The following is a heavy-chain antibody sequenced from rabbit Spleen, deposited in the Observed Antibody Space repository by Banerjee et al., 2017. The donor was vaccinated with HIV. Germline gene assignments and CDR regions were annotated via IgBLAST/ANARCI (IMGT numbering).Heavy chain of an antibody. J-gene: IGHJ4*01. V-gene: IGHV1S43*01. Sequence: QQQLEESGGGLVKPGGTLTLTCKASGIDFSTNYYMCWVRQAPRKGLELIACIWTASGATWYASWAKGQVTISRSTSLNTVDLKMTSLTAADTATYFCAKDCWTTTSYDNLWGPGTLVTVS. CDR3: AKDCWTTTSYDNL. CDR2: IWTASGAT. CDR1: GIDFSTNYY. D-gene: IGHD1-1*01.